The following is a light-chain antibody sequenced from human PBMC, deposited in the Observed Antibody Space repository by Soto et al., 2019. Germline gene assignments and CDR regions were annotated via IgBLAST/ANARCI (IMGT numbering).Light chain of an antibody. CDR1: QSISSY. J-gene: IGKJ4*01. CDR3: QQSYSTPLT. CDR2: AAS. Sequence: DILMTQSPSSLSASVGDRVTITCRASQSISSYLNWYQQKPGKAPKLLIYAASSLQSGVPSRFSGSGSGTDFTLTISSLQPEDVATYYCQQSYSTPLTFGGGTKVEIK. V-gene: IGKV1-39*01.